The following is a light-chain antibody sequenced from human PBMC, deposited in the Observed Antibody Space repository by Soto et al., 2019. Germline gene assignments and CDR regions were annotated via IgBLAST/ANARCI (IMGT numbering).Light chain of an antibody. J-gene: IGKJ1*01. Sequence: RLTQSPYSLSASVGDRVSITLLASQSISSYLNWYQQKPGKAPKLLIYAASSLQSGVPSRFSGSGSGTDFTLTISSLQPEDFATYYCQQSYSTPRTFGQGTKVDI. CDR1: QSISSY. V-gene: IGKV1-39*01. CDR2: AAS. CDR3: QQSYSTPRT.